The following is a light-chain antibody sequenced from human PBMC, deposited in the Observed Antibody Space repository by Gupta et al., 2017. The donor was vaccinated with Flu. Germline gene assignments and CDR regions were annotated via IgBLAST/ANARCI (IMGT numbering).Light chain of an antibody. J-gene: IGLJ1*01. CDR2: EVS. CDR1: SSDVGGYNY. Sequence: QSALTQPASVSGSPGQSITISCNRTSSDVGGYNYVSWYQQHSGKAPKLMIYEVSNRPSGVSNRFSGSKSGNTASLTISGLQAEDEADYYCSSYATSSTPYVFGTATKVTVL. V-gene: IGLV2-14*01. CDR3: SSYATSSTPYV.